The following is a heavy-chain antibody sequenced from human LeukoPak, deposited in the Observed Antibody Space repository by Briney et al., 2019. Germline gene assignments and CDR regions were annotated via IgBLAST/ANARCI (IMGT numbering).Heavy chain of an antibody. D-gene: IGHD2-15*01. V-gene: IGHV1-24*01. CDR3: ATDPGGSYYYDY. CDR2: FDPEDGET. J-gene: IGHJ4*02. Sequence: ASVTVSCKVPGYTLTELSMHWVRQAPGKGLEWMGGFDPEDGETIYAQKFQGRVTMTEDTSTDTAYMELSSLRSEDTAVYYCATDPGGSYYYDYWGQGTLVTVSS. CDR1: GYTLTELS.